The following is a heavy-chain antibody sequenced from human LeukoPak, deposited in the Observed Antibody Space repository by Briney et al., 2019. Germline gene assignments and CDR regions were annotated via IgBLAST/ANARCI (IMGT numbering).Heavy chain of an antibody. CDR1: GFTFSSYS. J-gene: IGHJ4*02. CDR3: ARDPSDVDTAMVSVY. Sequence: PGGSLRLSCAASGFTFSSYSMNWVRQAPGKGPEWVSSISSSSSYIYYADSMKGRFTISRDNAKNSLYLQMNSLRAEDTAVYYCARDPSDVDTAMVSVYWGQGTLVTVSS. D-gene: IGHD5-18*01. CDR2: ISSSSSYI. V-gene: IGHV3-21*01.